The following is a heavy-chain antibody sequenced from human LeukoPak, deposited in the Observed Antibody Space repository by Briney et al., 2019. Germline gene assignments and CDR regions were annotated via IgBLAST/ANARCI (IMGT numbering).Heavy chain of an antibody. V-gene: IGHV4-59*12. CDR1: GGSISSYY. Sequence: SETLSLTCTVSGGSISSYYWSWIRQPPGKGLEWIGYIYYSGSTNYNPSLKSRVTISVDTSKNQFSLKLSSVTAADTAVYYCARVSGTTGGPAFDIWGQGTMVTVSS. CDR3: ARVSGTTGGPAFDI. CDR2: IYYSGST. D-gene: IGHD1-7*01. J-gene: IGHJ3*02.